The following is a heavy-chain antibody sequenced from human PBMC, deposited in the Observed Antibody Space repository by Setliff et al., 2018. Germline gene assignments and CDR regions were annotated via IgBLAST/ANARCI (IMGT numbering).Heavy chain of an antibody. J-gene: IGHJ4*02. D-gene: IGHD2-15*01. CDR2: IKTKTEGEST. CDR1: GLTFSNAW. CDR3: AKDSERGYCSDNTCYFGGHTFDY. V-gene: IGHV3-15*05. Sequence: GSLRLSCAASGLTFSNAWMTWVRQAPGKGLEWVGLIKTKTEGESTDYAAPVKDRFTISRDNSKNSLYLQMNSLGAEDTALYYCAKDSERGYCSDNTCYFGGHTFDYWGQGTLVTVSS.